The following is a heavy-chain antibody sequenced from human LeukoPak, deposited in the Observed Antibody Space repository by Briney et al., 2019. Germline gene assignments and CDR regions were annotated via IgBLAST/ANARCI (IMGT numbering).Heavy chain of an antibody. Sequence: GESLKISCKGSGYSFTSYRIGWVRQMPGKGLEWMGIIYPGASDTRYSPSFQGQVTISSDKSIGTAYLQWSSLKASDTAMYYCARQRGYSYGYFDYWGQGTLVTVSS. D-gene: IGHD5-18*01. J-gene: IGHJ4*02. V-gene: IGHV5-51*01. CDR3: ARQRGYSYGYFDY. CDR1: GYSFTSYR. CDR2: IYPGASDT.